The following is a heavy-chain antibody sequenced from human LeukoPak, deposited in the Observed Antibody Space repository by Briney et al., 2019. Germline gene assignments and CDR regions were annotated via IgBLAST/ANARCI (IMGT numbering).Heavy chain of an antibody. CDR1: GFTFSSYW. V-gene: IGHV3-74*01. D-gene: IGHD5-12*01. J-gene: IGHJ4*02. CDR2: INSDGSST. CDR3: ARDQPYSGYGGVDY. Sequence: GGSLRLSCAASGFTFSSYWMHWVRQAPGKGLVWVSRINSDGSSTSYADSVKGRFTISRDNAKNTLYLQMNSLRAEDTAVYYCARDQPYSGYGGVDYWGQGTLVTASS.